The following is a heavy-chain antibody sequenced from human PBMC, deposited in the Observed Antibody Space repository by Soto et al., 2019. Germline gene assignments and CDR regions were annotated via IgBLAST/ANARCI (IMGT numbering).Heavy chain of an antibody. CDR3: ARKVSGSTGRPDLWYFDL. CDR1: GFTFSGYA. CDR2: ISGGGDAT. J-gene: IGHJ2*01. Sequence: EVQLVDSGGGLVQPGGSLRLSCAASGFTFSGYALTWVRQAPGKGLEWVSAISGGGDATFYADSVKGGFTISRDNSKNTLYLQMNTLRAEDTAVYYCARKVSGSTGRPDLWYFDLWGRGTLVTVSS. V-gene: IGHV3-23*04. D-gene: IGHD3-10*01.